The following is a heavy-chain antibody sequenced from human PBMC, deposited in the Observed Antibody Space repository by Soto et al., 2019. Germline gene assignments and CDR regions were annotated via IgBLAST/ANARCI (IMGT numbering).Heavy chain of an antibody. Sequence: QITLKESGPTLVQPTQTLTLTCTFSGFSRSTSGVGVGWIRQPPGQALEWLAILYWDDDKRYSPSLKSRLTIAKDTSKNQVVLTLTNMDPVDTATSYGANRSVEYSGYDYFDYGGQGTLFTFSA. D-gene: IGHD5-12*01. J-gene: IGHJ4*02. CDR2: LYWDDDK. CDR1: GFSRSTSGVG. V-gene: IGHV2-5*02. CDR3: ANRSVEYSGYDYFDY.